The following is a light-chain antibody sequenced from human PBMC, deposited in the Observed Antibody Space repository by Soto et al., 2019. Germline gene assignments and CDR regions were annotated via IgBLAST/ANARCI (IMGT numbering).Light chain of an antibody. J-gene: IGKJ5*01. CDR3: QQYYSTPRT. Sequence: IVMTQSPDSLAVSLGERATINCKSSQSVLYSSNNKNYLAWYQQKPGQPPKLLIYWASTRDSGVPDRFSGGGSGTDFTLTIRSLQAADVAVYYCQQYYSTPRTFGQGTRLEIK. CDR1: QSVLYSSNNKNY. V-gene: IGKV4-1*01. CDR2: WAS.